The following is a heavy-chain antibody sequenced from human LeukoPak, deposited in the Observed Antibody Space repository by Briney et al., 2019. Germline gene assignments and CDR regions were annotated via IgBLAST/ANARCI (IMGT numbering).Heavy chain of an antibody. CDR2: FGTRHTHI. CDR1: GLNFNTYD. CDR3: AARLPLCGMDV. J-gene: IGHJ6*02. Sequence: GGSLRLSCVGSGLNFNTYDLTWVRQAPGKGLEWVALFGTRHTHIFYADSVEGRFAISRDNSKNTVYLQMNSLRVEDAAVYYCAARLPLCGMDVWGQGTTVTVSS. V-gene: IGHV3-23*01. D-gene: IGHD2-21*02.